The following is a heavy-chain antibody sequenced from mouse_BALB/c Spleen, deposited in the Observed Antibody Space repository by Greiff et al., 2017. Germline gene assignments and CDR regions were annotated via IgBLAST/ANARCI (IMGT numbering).Heavy chain of an antibody. J-gene: IGHJ2*01. CDR1: GFTFSSYT. CDR3: TREEVITTATGGYYFDY. Sequence: EVQLQESGGGLVKPGGSLKLSCAASGFTFSSYTMSWVRQTPEKRLEWVATISSGGSYTYYPDSVKGRFTISRDNAKNTLYLQMSSLKSEDTAMYYCTREEVITTATGGYYFDYWGQGTTLTVSS. D-gene: IGHD1-2*01. CDR2: ISSGGSYT. V-gene: IGHV5-6-4*01.